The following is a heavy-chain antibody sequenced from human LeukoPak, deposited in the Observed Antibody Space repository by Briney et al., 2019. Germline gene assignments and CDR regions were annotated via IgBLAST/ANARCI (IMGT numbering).Heavy chain of an antibody. J-gene: IGHJ4*02. CDR3: AKDLAPSSSSESDY. CDR1: GFTFSSYA. CDR2: ISGSGGST. Sequence: PGGSLRLSCAASGFTFSSYAMSWVRQAPGKGLGWVSAISGSGGSTYYADSVKGRFTISRDNSKNTLYLQMNSLRAEDTAVYYCAKDLAPSSSSESDYWGQGTLVTVSS. V-gene: IGHV3-23*01. D-gene: IGHD6-6*01.